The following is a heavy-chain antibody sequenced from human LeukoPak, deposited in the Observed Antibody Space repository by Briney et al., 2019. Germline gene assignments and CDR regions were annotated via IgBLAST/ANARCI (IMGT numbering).Heavy chain of an antibody. Sequence: GSLRLSCAASGFTFSSYAMSWIRQPPGKGLEWIGEINHSGSTNYNPSLKSRVTISVDTSKNQFSLKLSSVTAADTAVYYCARDVILYSSSWYYFDYWGQGTLVTVSS. V-gene: IGHV4-34*01. CDR3: ARDVILYSSSWYYFDY. CDR1: GFTFSSYA. D-gene: IGHD6-13*01. CDR2: INHSGST. J-gene: IGHJ4*02.